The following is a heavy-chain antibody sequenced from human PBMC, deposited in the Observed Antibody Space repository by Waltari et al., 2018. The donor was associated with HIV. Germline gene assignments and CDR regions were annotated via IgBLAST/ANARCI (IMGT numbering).Heavy chain of an antibody. CDR1: GFTFSSYA. D-gene: IGHD2-15*01. V-gene: IGHV3-23*01. CDR2: ISGSGGST. CDR3: AKDPRVVVVVAATAFDY. Sequence: EVQLLESGGGLVQPGGSLRLSCAASGFTFSSYAMSWVRQAPGKGLEWVSAISGSGGSTYYADSVKGRFTISRDNSKNTLYLQMNSLRAEDTAVYYCAKDPRVVVVVAATAFDYWGQGTLVTVSS. J-gene: IGHJ4*02.